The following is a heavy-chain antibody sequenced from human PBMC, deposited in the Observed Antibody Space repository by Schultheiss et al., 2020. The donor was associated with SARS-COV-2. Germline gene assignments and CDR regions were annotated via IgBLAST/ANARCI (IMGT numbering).Heavy chain of an antibody. CDR2: IYPGDSDT. Sequence: KVSCKGSGYSFTSYWIGWVRQMPGKGLEWMGIIYPGDSDTRYSPSFQGQVTISADKSISTAYLQWSSLKASDTAMYYCARHDSSGYSGEDNAFDIWGQGTMVTVSS. CDR1: GYSFTSYW. J-gene: IGHJ3*02. V-gene: IGHV5-51*01. D-gene: IGHD3-22*01. CDR3: ARHDSSGYSGEDNAFDI.